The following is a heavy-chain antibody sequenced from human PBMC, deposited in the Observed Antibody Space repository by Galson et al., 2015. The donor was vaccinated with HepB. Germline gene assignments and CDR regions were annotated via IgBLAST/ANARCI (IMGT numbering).Heavy chain of an antibody. CDR2: INSDGSST. CDR3: ARWPVVAAPLDAFDI. CDR1: GFTFSSYW. V-gene: IGHV3-74*01. J-gene: IGHJ3*02. D-gene: IGHD2-15*01. Sequence: SLRLSCAASGFTFSSYWMHWVRQAPGKGLVWVSRINSDGSSTSYADSVKGRFTISRDNAKNTLYLQMNSLRAEDTAVYYCARWPVVAAPLDAFDIWGQGTMVTVSS.